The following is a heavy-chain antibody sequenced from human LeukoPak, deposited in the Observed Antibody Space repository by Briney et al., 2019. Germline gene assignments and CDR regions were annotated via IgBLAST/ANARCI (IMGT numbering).Heavy chain of an antibody. D-gene: IGHD1-26*01. Sequence: PGGSLRLSCAASGFTFSSYWMSWVRQAPGKGLEWVANIRQDGGDKYYVDSVKGRFTISRDNAKNSLYLQMNDLRAEDTAVYYCARDHIVGATNFDYCGQVTLVTVCS. CDR1: GFTFSSYW. CDR3: ARDHIVGATNFDY. J-gene: IGHJ4*02. V-gene: IGHV3-7*01. CDR2: IRQDGGDK.